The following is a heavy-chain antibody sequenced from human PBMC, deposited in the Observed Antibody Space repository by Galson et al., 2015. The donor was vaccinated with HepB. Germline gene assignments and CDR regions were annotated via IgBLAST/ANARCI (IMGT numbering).Heavy chain of an antibody. Sequence: SVKVSCKASGGTFSSYAISWVRQAPGQGLEWMGRIIPILGIANYAQKFQGRVTITADKSTSTAYMELSSLRSEDTAVYYCAKLPGIAVAGNPWGQGTLVTVSS. J-gene: IGHJ5*02. CDR1: GGTFSSYA. CDR3: AKLPGIAVAGNP. V-gene: IGHV1-69*04. CDR2: IIPILGIA. D-gene: IGHD6-19*01.